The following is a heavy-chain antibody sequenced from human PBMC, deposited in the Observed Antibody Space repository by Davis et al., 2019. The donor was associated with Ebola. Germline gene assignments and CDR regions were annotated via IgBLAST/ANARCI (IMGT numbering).Heavy chain of an antibody. CDR1: GYTFTGYY. V-gene: IGHV1-2*04. CDR3: ARVSPSILEWEGMDV. CDR2: INPNSGGT. J-gene: IGHJ6*02. D-gene: IGHD3-3*01. Sequence: ASVKVSCKASGYTFTGYYMHWVRQAPGQGLEWMGWINPNSGGTNYAQKFQGWVTMTRDTSISTVYMELSSLRSEDTAVYYCARVSPSILEWEGMDVWGQGTTVAVSS.